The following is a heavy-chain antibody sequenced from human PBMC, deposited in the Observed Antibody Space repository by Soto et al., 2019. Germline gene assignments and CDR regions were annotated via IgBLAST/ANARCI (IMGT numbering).Heavy chain of an antibody. CDR1: GFTFSSYA. CDR3: AKAKFETTVTRYYFSGMDV. V-gene: IGHV3-23*01. J-gene: IGHJ6*02. CDR2: ISGSGGST. D-gene: IGHD4-17*01. Sequence: EVQLLESGGGLVQPGGSLRLSCAASGFTFSSYAMSWVRQAPGKGLEWVSAISGSGGSTYYADSVKGRFTISRDNSKNTLYLQMISLSAEDTAVYHCAKAKFETTVTRYYFSGMDVWGQGTTVTVSS.